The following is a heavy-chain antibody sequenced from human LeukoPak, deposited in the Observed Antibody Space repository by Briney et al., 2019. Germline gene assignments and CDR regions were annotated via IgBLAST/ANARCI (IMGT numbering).Heavy chain of an antibody. Sequence: PGGSLRLSCAASGFTFSSYGMHWVRQAPGKGLEWVAFIRYDGSNKYYADYVKGRFTISRDNSKNTLYLQMNSLRAEDTAVYYCARDRVDGSGQKLDGFDYWGQGTLVIVSS. CDR3: ARDRVDGSGQKLDGFDY. J-gene: IGHJ4*02. CDR1: GFTFSSYG. D-gene: IGHD3-22*01. V-gene: IGHV3-30*02. CDR2: IRYDGSNK.